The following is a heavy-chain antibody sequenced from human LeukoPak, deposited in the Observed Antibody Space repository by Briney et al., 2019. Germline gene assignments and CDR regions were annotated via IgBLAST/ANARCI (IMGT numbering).Heavy chain of an antibody. V-gene: IGHV1-2*02. D-gene: IGHD2-2*02. CDR2: INPNSGGT. J-gene: IGHJ4*02. CDR3: ARGKQQLYPGD. Sequence: ASVKVSCKASGYTFTSYYMHWVRQAPGQGLEWMGWINPNSGGTNYAQKLQGRVTMTTDTSTSTAYMELRSLRSDDTAVYYCARGKQQLYPGDWGQGTLVTVSS. CDR1: GYTFTSYY.